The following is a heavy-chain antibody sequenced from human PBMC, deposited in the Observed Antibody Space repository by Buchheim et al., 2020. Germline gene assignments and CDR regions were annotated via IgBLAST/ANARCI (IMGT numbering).Heavy chain of an antibody. Sequence: EEQLLESGGSVVQPGGSLRLSCVAFGFTINDYAMSWVRQAPGKGLEWGSHMSSSGGNIDHADFPKGRFTISRAPSNRKRHLQMNSLRVEDTAVYYCARAEYSTSSALDYWGQGTL. V-gene: IGHV3-23*01. J-gene: IGHJ4*02. D-gene: IGHD6-6*01. CDR1: GFTINDYA. CDR3: ARAEYSTSSALDY. CDR2: MSSSGGNI.